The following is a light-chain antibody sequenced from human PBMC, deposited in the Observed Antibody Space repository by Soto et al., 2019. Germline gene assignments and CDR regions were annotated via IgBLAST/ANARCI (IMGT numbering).Light chain of an antibody. Sequence: EIVLTQSPATLSLSPGGRATLSCRASQSVSTYVAWYQHIPGQAPRLLIYGASSRATGIPDRFSGSGSGTDFTLTISRLEPEDFAVYYCQQYGSSTITFGQGTRLEIK. J-gene: IGKJ5*01. CDR3: QQYGSSTIT. CDR2: GAS. V-gene: IGKV3-20*01. CDR1: QSVSTY.